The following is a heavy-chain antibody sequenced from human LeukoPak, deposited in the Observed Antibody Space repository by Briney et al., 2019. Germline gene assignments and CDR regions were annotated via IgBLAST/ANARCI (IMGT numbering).Heavy chain of an antibody. Sequence: GGSLRLSCAASGFTFDDYAMHWVRQAPGKGLEWVSGISWNSGSIGYADSVKGRFTISRDNAKNSLYLQMISLRAEDTAFYYCAKDSTDWYFDFWGRGTLVTVSS. CDR3: AKDSTDWYFDF. CDR2: ISWNSGSI. V-gene: IGHV3-9*01. J-gene: IGHJ2*01. CDR1: GFTFDDYA. D-gene: IGHD4-17*01.